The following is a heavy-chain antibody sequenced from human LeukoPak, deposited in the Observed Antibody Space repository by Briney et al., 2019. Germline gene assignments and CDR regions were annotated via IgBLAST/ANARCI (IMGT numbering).Heavy chain of an antibody. J-gene: IGHJ4*02. CDR1: GFTFSSYA. CDR3: AKDPTTYYYDSSGYSYYFDY. V-gene: IGHV3-30-3*01. D-gene: IGHD3-22*01. CDR2: ISYDGSNK. Sequence: GRSLRLSCAASGFTFSSYAMHWVRQAPGKGLEWVAVISYDGSNKYYADSVKGRFTISRDNSKNTLYLQMNSLRAEDTAVYYCAKDPTTYYYDSSGYSYYFDYWGQGTLVTVSS.